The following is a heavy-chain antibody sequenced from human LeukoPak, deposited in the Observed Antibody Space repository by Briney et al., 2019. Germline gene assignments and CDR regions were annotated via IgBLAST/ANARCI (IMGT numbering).Heavy chain of an antibody. Sequence: GASVKVSCKASGYTFTSYAMNWVRQAPGQGLEWMGWINTNTGNPTYAQGFTGRFVFSLDTSVSTAYLQISSLKAEDTAVYYCARDLGGYDSSGYYYVRGVIDYWGQGTLVTVSS. J-gene: IGHJ4*02. CDR2: INTNTGNP. V-gene: IGHV7-4-1*02. CDR3: ARDLGGYDSSGYYYVRGVIDY. CDR1: GYTFTSYA. D-gene: IGHD3-22*01.